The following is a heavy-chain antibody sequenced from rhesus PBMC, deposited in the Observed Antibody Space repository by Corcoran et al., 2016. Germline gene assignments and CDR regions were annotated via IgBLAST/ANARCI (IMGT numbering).Heavy chain of an antibody. V-gene: IGHV4-99*01. D-gene: IGHD6-31*01. CDR1: GYSISSDYY. Sequence: QVQLQESGPGLVKPSATLSLTCSVSGYSISSDYYWVWLRPPPGKGLGGIGTIGGTGGSTYYNPSLKSRVTISKDTSKNQFSLKLSSVTAADTAVYYCARHPYSSGIPYWGQGVLVTVSS. CDR3: ARHPYSSGIPY. CDR2: IGGTGGST. J-gene: IGHJ4*01.